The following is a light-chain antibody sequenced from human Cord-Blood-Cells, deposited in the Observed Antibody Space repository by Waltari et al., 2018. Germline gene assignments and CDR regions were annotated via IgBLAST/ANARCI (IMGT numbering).Light chain of an antibody. Sequence: QSALTQPASVSGSPGQSITISCTGTSSDVGGYNYVSWYQQHPGKAPKLMIYDVSNRPSGVSNRVSGSKSGNTASLTISGRQADDEADYYCSSYTSSSTVVFGGGTKLTVL. CDR3: SSYTSSSTVV. CDR1: SSDVGGYNY. CDR2: DVS. J-gene: IGLJ2*01. V-gene: IGLV2-14*01.